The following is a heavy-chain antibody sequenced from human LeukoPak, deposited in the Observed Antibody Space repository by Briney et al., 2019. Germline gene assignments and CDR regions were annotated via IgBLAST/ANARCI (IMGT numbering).Heavy chain of an antibody. D-gene: IGHD2-2*02. CDR2: IYYSGST. CDR1: GGSISSYY. V-gene: IGHV4-59*08. CDR3: ARYCSSTTCYTRGGDY. J-gene: IGHJ4*02. Sequence: PSETLSLTCTVSGGSISSYYWSWIRQPPGKGLEWIGYIYYSGSTNYNPSLKSRVTISVDTSKNQFSLSLSSVTAADTAVYYCARYCSSTTCYTRGGDYWGQGTLVTVSS.